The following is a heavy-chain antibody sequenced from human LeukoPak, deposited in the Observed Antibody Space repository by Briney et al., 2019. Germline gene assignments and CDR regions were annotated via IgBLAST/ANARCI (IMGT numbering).Heavy chain of an antibody. CDR2: INHSGST. D-gene: IGHD3-10*01. V-gene: IGHV4-34*01. Sequence: SETLSLTCAVYGGSFSGYYWSWIRQPPGKGLEWIGEINHSGSTNCNPSLKSRVTISVDTSKNQFSLKLSSVTAADTAVYYCARRSPRITLTNWFDPWGQGTLVTVSS. CDR3: ARRSPRITLTNWFDP. CDR1: GGSFSGYY. J-gene: IGHJ5*02.